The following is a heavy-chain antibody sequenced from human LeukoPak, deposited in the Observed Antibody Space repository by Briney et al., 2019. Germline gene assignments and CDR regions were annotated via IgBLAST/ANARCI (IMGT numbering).Heavy chain of an antibody. CDR1: GGSISSYY. D-gene: IGHD3-9*01. CDR3: AKTYYDILTGYGGPYYMDV. CDR2: IYYSGST. J-gene: IGHJ6*03. Sequence: SETLSFTCTVSGGSISSYYWSWIRQPPGKGLEWIGYIYYSGSTNYNPSLKSRVTISVGTSKNQFSLKLSSVTAADTAVYYCAKTYYDILTGYGGPYYMDVWGKGTTVTVSS. V-gene: IGHV4-59*08.